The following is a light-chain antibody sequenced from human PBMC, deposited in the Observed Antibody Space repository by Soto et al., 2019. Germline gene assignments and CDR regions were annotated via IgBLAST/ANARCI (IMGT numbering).Light chain of an antibody. J-gene: IGKJ2*01. CDR1: QSISSY. Sequence: DIQMTQSPSSLSASVGDRVTITCRASQSISSYLNWYQQKPGKAPKLLIYAASSLQSVVPSRFSGSGSGTDFTLTISSLQPEDFATYYGQQSYSTRYTFVQGTKLEIK. CDR3: QQSYSTRYT. CDR2: AAS. V-gene: IGKV1-39*01.